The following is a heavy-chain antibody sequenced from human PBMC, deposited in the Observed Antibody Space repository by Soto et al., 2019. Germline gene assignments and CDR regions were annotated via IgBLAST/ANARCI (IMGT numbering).Heavy chain of an antibody. CDR3: ARNLAGPGGNWFDP. V-gene: IGHV3-48*02. J-gene: IGHJ5*02. CDR1: GFTFSTYA. CDR2: ISPSSSPI. Sequence: AGSLRLSCAASGFTFSTYAMNWVRQAPGKGLEWLSYISPSSSPIYYADSVKGRFTISRDNAENSLYLQMNSLRDEDTAVYYCARNLAGPGGNWFDPWGQGTLVTVSS. D-gene: IGHD6-19*01.